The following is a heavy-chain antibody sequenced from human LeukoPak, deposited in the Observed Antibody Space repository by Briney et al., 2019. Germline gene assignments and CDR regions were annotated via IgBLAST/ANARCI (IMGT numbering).Heavy chain of an antibody. CDR3: ARGRRRGRWDY. D-gene: IGHD2-15*01. Sequence: SETLSLTCTVSGYSISSGYYWGWIRQPPGKGLEWIGSIYHSGSTHYNPSLKSRVTISVDTSRNQFSLKLSSVTAADTAVYYCARGRRRGRWDYWGQGTLVTVSS. J-gene: IGHJ4*02. V-gene: IGHV4-38-2*02. CDR1: GYSISSGYY. CDR2: IYHSGST.